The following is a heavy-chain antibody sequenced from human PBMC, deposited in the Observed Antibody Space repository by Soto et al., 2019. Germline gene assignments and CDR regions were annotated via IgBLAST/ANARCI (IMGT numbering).Heavy chain of an antibody. CDR3: AKRPRALLTFDY. D-gene: IGHD1-26*01. V-gene: IGHV3-23*01. CDR2: ISDSGGTS. Sequence: SLRLSCAASGFIFSNYVMSWVRQAPGKGLEWVSSISDSGGTSYYADSVKGRFTISRDNSKNTLYLRMNSLRAEDTAIYYCAKRPRALLTFDYWGQGTLVTVSS. J-gene: IGHJ4*02. CDR1: GFIFSNYV.